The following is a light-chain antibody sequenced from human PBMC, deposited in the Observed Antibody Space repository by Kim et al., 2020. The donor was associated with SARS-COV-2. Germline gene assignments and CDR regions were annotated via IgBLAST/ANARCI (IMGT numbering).Light chain of an antibody. CDR2: GAS. J-gene: IGKJ1*01. V-gene: IGKV3-20*01. Sequence: SPGERATLSCRASQSVSSSYLAWYQQKPGQAPRLLIYGASSRATCVPDRFSGSGSGTDFTLTITRLEPEDFAVYYCQQYGNSPHTFGQGTKVEIK. CDR3: QQYGNSPHT. CDR1: QSVSSSY.